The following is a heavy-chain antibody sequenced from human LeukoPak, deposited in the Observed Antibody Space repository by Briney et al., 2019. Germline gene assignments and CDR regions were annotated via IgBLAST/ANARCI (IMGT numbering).Heavy chain of an antibody. CDR3: ATTSYGSGSRPLDY. J-gene: IGHJ4*02. D-gene: IGHD3-10*01. CDR2: ISAYNGNT. V-gene: IGHV1-18*04. Sequence: ASVKVSCKASGYTFTGYYMHWVRQAPGQGLEWMGWISAYNGNTNYAQKLQGRVTMTTDTSTSTAYMELRSLRSDDTAVYYCATTSYGSGSRPLDYWGQGTLATVSS. CDR1: GYTFTGYY.